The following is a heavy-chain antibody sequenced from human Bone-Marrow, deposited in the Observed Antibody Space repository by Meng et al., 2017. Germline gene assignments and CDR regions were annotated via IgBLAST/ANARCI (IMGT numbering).Heavy chain of an antibody. D-gene: IGHD1-1*01. CDR1: GFTFSGHW. CDR2: INTDGSTT. CDR3: TNDRLNH. J-gene: IGHJ1*01. V-gene: IGHV3-74*01. Sequence: GGSLRLSCAASGFTFSGHWMHWVRQAPGKGLVWVSRINTDGSTTTYADSVKGRFTVSRDNAKNTLYLQMNSLSAEDTAVYYCTNDRLNHWGQGTLVTVSS.